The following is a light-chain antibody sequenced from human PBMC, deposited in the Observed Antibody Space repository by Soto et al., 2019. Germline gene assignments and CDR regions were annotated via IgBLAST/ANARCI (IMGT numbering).Light chain of an antibody. V-gene: IGKV1-9*01. CDR3: QHRNSYSVVT. CDR2: GAS. CDR1: QGISSY. Sequence: DIQLTQSPSFLSASVGDRVTITCRASQGISSYLAWYQQKPGKAPNLLIFGASSLQSGVPSRFSGSGSGTEFTLTISGLQPEDFATYYCQHRNSYSVVTFGPGTKVDIK. J-gene: IGKJ3*01.